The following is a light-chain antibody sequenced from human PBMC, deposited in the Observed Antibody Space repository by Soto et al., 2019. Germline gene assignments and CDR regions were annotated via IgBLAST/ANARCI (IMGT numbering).Light chain of an antibody. CDR2: HAS. Sequence: IQLSQSPTTLPASVGDRVTLTCRASESISNWLAWYQQRPGTAPKLLIYHASILETAVPSRFSGNGSGTEFTLTISSLQPGDFATYYCQQYRTYPFGQGTKVDIK. J-gene: IGKJ1*01. CDR1: ESISNW. CDR3: QQYRTYP. V-gene: IGKV1-5*01.